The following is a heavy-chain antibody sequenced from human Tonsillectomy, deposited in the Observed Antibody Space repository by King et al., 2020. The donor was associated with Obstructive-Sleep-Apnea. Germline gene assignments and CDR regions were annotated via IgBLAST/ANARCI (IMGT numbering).Heavy chain of an antibody. CDR1: GYIFTDLY. Sequence: QLVQSGAEVKKPGASVKVSCKASGYIFTDLYIHWVRQAPGQGLEWMGWINPNSAVTNYAQKFQGRVTMTRDTSINTAYMELSSLRADDTAVYYCASVDRSTGYDRITLVGGCGGQGTLVTVSS. V-gene: IGHV1-2*02. CDR2: INPNSAVT. CDR3: ASVDRSTGYDRITLVGGC. J-gene: IGHJ4*02. D-gene: IGHD3-10*01.